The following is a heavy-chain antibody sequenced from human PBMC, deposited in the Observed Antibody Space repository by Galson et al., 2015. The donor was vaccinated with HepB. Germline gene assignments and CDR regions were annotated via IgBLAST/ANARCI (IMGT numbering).Heavy chain of an antibody. J-gene: IGHJ5*01. D-gene: IGHD5-18*01. CDR2: ITGKGDST. V-gene: IGHV3-23*01. Sequence: SLRLSCAASGFAFDSHAMSWVRQAPGRGLEWISGITGKGDSTFYADSVKGRFTVSKDNSNNLLYLKMNSLRAEDDGLYFCAKGYGFFDSWGQGTLVTV. CDR1: GFAFDSHA. CDR3: AKGYGFFDS.